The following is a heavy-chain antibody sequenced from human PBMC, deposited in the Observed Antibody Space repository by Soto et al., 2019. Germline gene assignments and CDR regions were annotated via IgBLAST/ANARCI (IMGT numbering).Heavy chain of an antibody. Sequence: QVQLQESGPGLVKPSETLSLTCTVSGGSISSYYWSWIRQPPGKGLEWIGYIYYSGSTNYNPSLKSRVTISVDTSKNQFSLKLSSVTAADTAVYYCARESDYGDYVSWFDPWGQGTLVTVSS. V-gene: IGHV4-59*01. CDR3: ARESDYGDYVSWFDP. J-gene: IGHJ5*02. D-gene: IGHD4-17*01. CDR2: IYYSGST. CDR1: GGSISSYY.